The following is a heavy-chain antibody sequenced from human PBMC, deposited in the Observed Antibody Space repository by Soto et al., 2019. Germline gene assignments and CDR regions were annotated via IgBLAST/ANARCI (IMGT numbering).Heavy chain of an antibody. CDR2: IYHTGAT. CDR1: SGSVSTDNW. Sequence: QVQLLESGPRLVKPSGTLSLTCAVSSGSVSTDNWWDWVRQPPGKGLEWIGEIYHTGATHYSPSLTGRVTISVDKSKNQFSLMLSSVTAADTAVYFCARRCISASSYTYYFDSWDQGTLVTVSS. V-gene: IGHV4-4*02. J-gene: IGHJ4*02. CDR3: ARRCISASSYTYYFDS. D-gene: IGHD2-2*01.